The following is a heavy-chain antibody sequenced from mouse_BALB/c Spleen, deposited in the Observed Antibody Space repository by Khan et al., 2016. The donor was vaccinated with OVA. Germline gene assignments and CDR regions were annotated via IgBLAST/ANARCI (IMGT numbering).Heavy chain of an antibody. J-gene: IGHJ2*01. CDR3: TRRSWDYVDY. CDR2: INPSTGGT. Sequence: VQLKQSGPELVKPGASVKISCKASGYSFTGYYMHWVKQSPENSLEWIGEINPSTGGTNYNQKFKGKATFTVDKSSSTAYMQLKSLTSEVSAVYYCTRRSWDYVDYWGQGTTLTVSS. D-gene: IGHD4-1*01. CDR1: GYSFTGYY. V-gene: IGHV1-42*01.